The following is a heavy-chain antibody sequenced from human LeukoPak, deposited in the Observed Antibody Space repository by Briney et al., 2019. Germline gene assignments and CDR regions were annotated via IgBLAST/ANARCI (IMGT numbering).Heavy chain of an antibody. D-gene: IGHD5-18*01. CDR2: IRGNGVTT. CDR3: AKDIRRGYNFGYDQFAY. V-gene: IGHV3-23*01. J-gene: IGHJ4*02. Sequence: PGGSLRLSCAASGFTFSSYGMNWVRQAPGKGLEWVSGIRGNGVTTYYADSVKGRFTISRDNSKNTVSLQMNSLTAEDTALYYCAKDIRRGYNFGYDQFAYWGQGTLVTVSS. CDR1: GFTFSSYG.